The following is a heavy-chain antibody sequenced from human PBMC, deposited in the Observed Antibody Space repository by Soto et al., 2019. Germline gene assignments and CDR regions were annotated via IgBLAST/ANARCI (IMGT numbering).Heavy chain of an antibody. CDR1: GFTFSSYA. Sequence: QVQLVESGGGVVQPGRSLRLSCAASGFTFSSYALHWVRQAPGKGLEWVAIISFDGNNKYYADSVKGRFTISRDNTNNTLYLQMNSLRAEDTAVYSCARGYSGSYLDYWGQGTLVTVAS. CDR2: ISFDGNNK. CDR3: ARGYSGSYLDY. J-gene: IGHJ4*02. D-gene: IGHD1-26*01. V-gene: IGHV3-30-3*01.